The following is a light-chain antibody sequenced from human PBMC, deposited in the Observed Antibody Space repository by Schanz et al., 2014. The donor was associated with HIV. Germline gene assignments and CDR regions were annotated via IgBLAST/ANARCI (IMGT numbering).Light chain of an antibody. V-gene: IGKV1-39*01. CDR2: AAS. CDR3: QQSYSSPYT. J-gene: IGKJ2*01. CDR1: QRVGNY. Sequence: DVQMTQSPSSLSASVGDRVTISCRASQRVGNYLNWYQHKPGKAPKLLIYAASSLQSGAPSRFSASGSGTRFTLTISSLQLDDLATYDCQQSYSSPYTFGQGTKVEIK.